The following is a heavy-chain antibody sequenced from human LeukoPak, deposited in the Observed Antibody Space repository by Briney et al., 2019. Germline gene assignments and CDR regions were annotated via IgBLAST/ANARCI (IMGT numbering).Heavy chain of an antibody. J-gene: IGHJ4*02. CDR1: GGSISSSSYY. V-gene: IGHV4-39*07. CDR2: IYYSGST. D-gene: IGHD3-3*01. Sequence: SETLSLTCTVSGGSISSSSYYWGWIRQPPGKGLEWIGSIYYSGSTYYNPSLKSRVTISVDTSKNQFSLKLSSVTAADTAVYYCARSVFGVVNGGYYWGQGTLVTVSS. CDR3: ARSVFGVVNGGYY.